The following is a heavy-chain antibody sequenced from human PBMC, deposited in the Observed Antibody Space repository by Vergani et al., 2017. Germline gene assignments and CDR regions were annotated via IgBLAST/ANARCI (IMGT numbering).Heavy chain of an antibody. CDR3: ARETSPSYYYGSGILIGRSPYYYYGMDV. D-gene: IGHD3-10*01. V-gene: IGHV4-31*03. J-gene: IGHJ6*02. Sequence: QVQLQESGPGLVKPSQTLSLTCTVSGGSISSGGYYWSWIRQHPGKGLEWIGYIYYSGSPYYNPSLKSRVTISVDTSKNQFSLKLSSVTAAETAVYYCARETSPSYYYGSGILIGRSPYYYYGMDVWGQGTTVTVSS. CDR2: IYYSGSP. CDR1: GGSISSGGYY.